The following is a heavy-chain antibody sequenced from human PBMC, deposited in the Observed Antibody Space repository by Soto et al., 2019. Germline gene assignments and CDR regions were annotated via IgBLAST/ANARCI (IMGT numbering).Heavy chain of an antibody. CDR3: ARDPSTDNGDF. Sequence: QVQLVQSGAEVKKPGSSVKVSCKASGGVFSSYTISWVRQAPGQGLEWMGRIIPIVDIVHYAQKFQDRVTITADKSTGTAYLEVRRLRYEDTATYYCARDPSTDNGDFWGQGTLVTVSS. CDR1: GGVFSSYT. CDR2: IIPIVDIV. J-gene: IGHJ4*02. V-gene: IGHV1-69*08. D-gene: IGHD2-8*02.